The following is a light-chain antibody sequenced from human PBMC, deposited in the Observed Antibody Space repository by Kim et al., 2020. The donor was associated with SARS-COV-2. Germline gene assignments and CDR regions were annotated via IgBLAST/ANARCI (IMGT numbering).Light chain of an antibody. CDR3: SSYTRSGTLYVI. V-gene: IGLV2-14*03. CDR1: SSDIGDYKY. CDR2: AVT. Sequence: QSALTQPASVSGSPGQSITISCTGSSSDIGDYKYVSWYQQHAGKAPKLIISAVTYRPSGVSYRFSGSKSGNTASLTISGLQPEDEAVYYCSSYTRSGTLYVIFGGGTKVTVL. J-gene: IGLJ2*01.